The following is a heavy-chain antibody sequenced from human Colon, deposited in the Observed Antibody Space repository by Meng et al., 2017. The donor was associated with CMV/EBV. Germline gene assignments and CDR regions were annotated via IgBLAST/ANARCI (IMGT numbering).Heavy chain of an antibody. CDR2: SNPNSGET. CDR1: GYTFAAYY. V-gene: IGHV1-2*02. D-gene: IGHD3-10*01. J-gene: IGHJ4*01. Sequence: SVKVSCKASGYTFAAYYLYWVRQAPGHALEWIVWSNPNSGETTIPEKFQGRVTMTTDSSLEVAATRSFGNAYMELSSLTSDDTAVYYCARPDLSGGYSFFFDFWGHGVPVTVSS. CDR3: ARPDLSGGYSFFFDF.